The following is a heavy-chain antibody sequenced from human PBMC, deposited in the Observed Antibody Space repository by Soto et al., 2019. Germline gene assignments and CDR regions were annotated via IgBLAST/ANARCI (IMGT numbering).Heavy chain of an antibody. D-gene: IGHD6-25*01. CDR1: GFTFSNYA. V-gene: IGHV3-23*01. CDR3: ARAIGADFFDY. J-gene: IGHJ4*02. Sequence: PGGSLRLSCIASGFTFSNYAMSWARQAPGKGLEWVSTISDNGANTFIGDSMKDHFDISRDNSKNTVFLHLSTVRAEDTAIYYCARAIGADFFDYWGQGTPVTVSS. CDR2: ISDNGANT.